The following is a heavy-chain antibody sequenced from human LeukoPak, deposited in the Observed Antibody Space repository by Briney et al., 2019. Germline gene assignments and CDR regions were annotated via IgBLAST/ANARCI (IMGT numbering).Heavy chain of an antibody. CDR1: GGSISSSSCY. CDR3: ASRWGGYWRYYFDY. J-gene: IGHJ4*02. D-gene: IGHD3-22*01. CDR2: IYHSGNT. Sequence: SETLSLTCTVSGGSISSSSCYWGWIRQTPGKGLEWIGSIYHSGNTYYNPSLKSRVTISVDTPKNQFSLKLSSVIAADTAVYFCASRWGGYWRYYFDYWGQGTLVTASS. V-gene: IGHV4-39*01.